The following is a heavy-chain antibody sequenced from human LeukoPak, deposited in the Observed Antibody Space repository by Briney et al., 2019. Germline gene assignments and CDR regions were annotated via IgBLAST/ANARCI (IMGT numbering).Heavy chain of an antibody. Sequence: ASVKVSCKASGGTFSSYAISWVRQAPGQGLEWMGGIIPIFGTANYAQKFQGRVTITADESTSTAYMELSSLRSEDTAVYYCARGATMVWGVRYFDYWGQGTLVTVSS. V-gene: IGHV1-69*13. CDR3: ARGATMVWGVRYFDY. D-gene: IGHD3-10*01. CDR1: GGTFSSYA. J-gene: IGHJ4*02. CDR2: IIPIFGTA.